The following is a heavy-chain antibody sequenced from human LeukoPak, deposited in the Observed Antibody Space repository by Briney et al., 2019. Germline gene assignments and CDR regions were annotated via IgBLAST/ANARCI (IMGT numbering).Heavy chain of an antibody. J-gene: IGHJ4*02. CDR2: ISSSSSTI. CDR1: GFTFSSYS. CDR3: ARAGYNWNDGSFDY. D-gene: IGHD1-1*01. V-gene: IGHV3-48*04. Sequence: GGSLRLSCAASGFTFSSYSMNWVRQAPGKGLEWVSYISSSSSTIYYADSVKGRFTISRDNAKNSLYLQMNSLRAEDTAVYYCARAGYNWNDGSFDYWGQGTLVTVSS.